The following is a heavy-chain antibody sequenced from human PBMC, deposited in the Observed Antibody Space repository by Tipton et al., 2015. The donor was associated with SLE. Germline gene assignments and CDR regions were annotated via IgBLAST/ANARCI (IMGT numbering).Heavy chain of an antibody. V-gene: IGHV4-59*01. CDR1: GGSISTYY. J-gene: IGHJ4*02. CDR3: ARDPKY. CDR2: IHKSGST. Sequence: GLVKPSETLSLTCTVSGGSISTYYWSWIRQSPGKGLEWIGYIHKSGSTHYHPSLRGRVTISVDASKNQFSLELISVTAADTAVYYCARDPKYWGQGTLVIVSS.